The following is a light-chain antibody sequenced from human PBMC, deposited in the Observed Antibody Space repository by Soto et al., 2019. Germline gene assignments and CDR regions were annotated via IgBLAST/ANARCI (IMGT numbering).Light chain of an antibody. CDR3: QQSYSIPYT. Sequence: DIQLTQSPSSLSASVGDRVTITCRASQTMSRNLNWYQQKPGAAPRLLMYVVSTLQGGVTSRFSGSESGTDYTLTISSVQPYDFATYYCQQSYSIPYTFGQGTKLEIK. CDR1: QTMSRN. J-gene: IGKJ2*01. CDR2: VVS. V-gene: IGKV1-39*01.